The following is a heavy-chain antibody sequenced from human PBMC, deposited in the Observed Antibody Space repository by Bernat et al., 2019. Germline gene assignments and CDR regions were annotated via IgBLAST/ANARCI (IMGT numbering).Heavy chain of an antibody. Sequence: QVQLQESGPGLVKPSEILSLTCTVSGGSISSYYWNWIRQPPGKGLEWIGYIYYSGSTNYNPSLKSRVTISVDTSKSQFSLKLRSVTAADTAVYYCAREVVYGSGSYFEYWGQGTLVTVSS. CDR3: AREVVYGSGSYFEY. V-gene: IGHV4-59*01. D-gene: IGHD3-10*01. J-gene: IGHJ4*02. CDR1: GGSISSYY. CDR2: IYYSGST.